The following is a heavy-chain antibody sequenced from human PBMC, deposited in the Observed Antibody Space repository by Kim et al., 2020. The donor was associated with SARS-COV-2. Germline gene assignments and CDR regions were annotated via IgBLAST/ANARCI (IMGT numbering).Heavy chain of an antibody. CDR2: ISSSSSYI. Sequence: GGSLRLSCAASGFTFSSYSMNWVRQAPGKGLEWVSSISSSSSYIYYADSVKGRFTISRDNAKNSLYLQMNSLRAEDTAVYYCARESYYYDSSGYYYVYLDYWGQGTLVTVSS. J-gene: IGHJ4*02. CDR1: GFTFSSYS. V-gene: IGHV3-21*01. CDR3: ARESYYYDSSGYYYVYLDY. D-gene: IGHD3-22*01.